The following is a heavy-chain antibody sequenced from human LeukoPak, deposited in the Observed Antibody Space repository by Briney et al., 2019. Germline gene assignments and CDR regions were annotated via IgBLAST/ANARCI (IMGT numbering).Heavy chain of an antibody. CDR1: GFAFSNSW. V-gene: IGHV3-7*01. CDR3: ATYINLVGGDV. J-gene: IGHJ6*02. D-gene: IGHD2-15*01. Sequence: GGSLRLSCAASGFAFSNSWMSWVRQAPGKGLEWVANINHEGGDIHYVDSVKGRFTISRDNAKDSLYLQMNSLRAEDTAVYFCATYINLVGGDVWGQGTKVPLS. CDR2: INHEGGDI.